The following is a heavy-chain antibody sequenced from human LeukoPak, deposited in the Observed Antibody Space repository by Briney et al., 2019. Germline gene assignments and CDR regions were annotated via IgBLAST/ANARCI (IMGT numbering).Heavy chain of an antibody. CDR1: GGSISSYY. CDR3: ARAKSGIYDFWSGYGDYYYYMDV. Sequence: PSETLSLTCTVSGGSISSYYWSWIRQPAGKGLEWIGRIYTSGSTNYNPSLKSRVTMSVDTSKNQFSLKLSSVTAADTAVYYCARAKSGIYDFWSGYGDYYYYMDVWGKGTTVTVSS. V-gene: IGHV4-4*07. J-gene: IGHJ6*03. CDR2: IYTSGST. D-gene: IGHD3-3*01.